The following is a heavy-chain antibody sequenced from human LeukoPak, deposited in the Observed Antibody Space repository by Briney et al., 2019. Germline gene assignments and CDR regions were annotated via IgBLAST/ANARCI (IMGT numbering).Heavy chain of an antibody. D-gene: IGHD3-22*01. J-gene: IGHJ4*02. CDR3: ARMVYDTKNFDH. Sequence: SGPTLVNPTQTLTLTCTFSGFSLSTSGMCVSWVRQPPGKALEWLARIDWDDDKYYSTSLKTRLTISKDTSKNQVVLTMTNMDPVDTATYYCARMVYDTKNFDHWGQGTLVTVSS. CDR2: IDWDDDK. CDR1: GFSLSTSGMC. V-gene: IGHV2-70*11.